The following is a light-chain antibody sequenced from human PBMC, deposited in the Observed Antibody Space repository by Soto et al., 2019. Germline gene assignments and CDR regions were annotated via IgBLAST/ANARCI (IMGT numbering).Light chain of an antibody. V-gene: IGLV2-14*01. CDR1: NRDVGSYNL. CDR2: EVR. CDR3: SSYTTTSTLV. Sequence: SVLPQPASVSGSPGQSITIACTGTNRDVGSYNLVSWYQQRPGEAPKLIISEVRNRPSGISYRFTGSKSGNTASLTISGLQAEDEADHYCSSYTTTSTLVFGGGTKVTVL. J-gene: IGLJ3*02.